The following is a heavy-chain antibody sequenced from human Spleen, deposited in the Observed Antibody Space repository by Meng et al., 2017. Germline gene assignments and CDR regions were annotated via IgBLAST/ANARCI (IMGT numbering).Heavy chain of an antibody. J-gene: IGHJ4*02. D-gene: IGHD6-19*01. V-gene: IGHV4-59*08. CDR2: IYYSGST. CDR3: ARSRGYIAVAGI. CDR1: GGSISSYY. Sequence: SETLSLTCTVSGGSISSYYWSWIRQPPGKGLEWIGYIYYSGSTNYNPSLKSRVTISVDTSKNQFSLKLSSVTAADTAVYYCARSRGYIAVAGIWGQGTLVTVSS.